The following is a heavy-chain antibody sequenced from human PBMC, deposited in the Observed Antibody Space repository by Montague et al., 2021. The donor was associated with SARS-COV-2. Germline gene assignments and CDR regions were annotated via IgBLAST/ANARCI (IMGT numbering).Heavy chain of an antibody. Sequence: PALVKPTQTLTLTCTSSGFSLSTSGMCVSWIRQPPGKALEWLARIDWDDDKYYSTSLKTRLTISKDTSKNQVALTMTNMDPVDTATYYCARETGTTVSLDYWGQGTLVTVSS. D-gene: IGHD1-7*01. CDR2: IDWDDDK. J-gene: IGHJ4*02. CDR1: GFSLSTSGMC. V-gene: IGHV2-70*11. CDR3: ARETGTTVSLDY.